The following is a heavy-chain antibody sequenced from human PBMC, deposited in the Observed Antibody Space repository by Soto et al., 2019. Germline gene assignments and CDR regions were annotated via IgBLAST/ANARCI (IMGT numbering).Heavy chain of an antibody. Sequence: QVQLQESGPGLVRPSGTLSLTCAVSGASISSSNWWSWVRHPPGKGLEWIGDIYHDGSTNRNPSLKSRATISVDKSKNQFSLRLTSVTAADTAVYYCPRHYYYANHYYYAMDVWCQGTTFTVSS. CDR1: GASISSSNW. J-gene: IGHJ6*02. CDR3: PRHYYYANHYYYAMDV. V-gene: IGHV4-4*02. CDR2: IYHDGST. D-gene: IGHD3-22*01.